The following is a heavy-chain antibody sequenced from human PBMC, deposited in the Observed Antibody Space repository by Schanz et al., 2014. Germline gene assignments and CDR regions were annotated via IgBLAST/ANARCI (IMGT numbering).Heavy chain of an antibody. V-gene: IGHV3-48*01. D-gene: IGHD1-26*01. CDR3: GRGGSGSHYRLDY. CDR1: GFGFSSYS. J-gene: IGHJ4*02. CDR2: VSSSSRTI. Sequence: EVQLVESGGGLIQPGGSLRLSCAASGFGFSSYSMNWVRQAPGKGLEWVSYVSSSSRTIYYADSMKGRFTVSRDNAENALYLQMSSLSAEDTDRDFCGRGGSGSHYRLDYWGQGTLVTVSS.